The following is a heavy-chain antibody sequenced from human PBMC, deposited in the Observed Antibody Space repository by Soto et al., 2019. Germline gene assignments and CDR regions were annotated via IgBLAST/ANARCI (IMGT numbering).Heavy chain of an antibody. CDR2: ITPMFGTA. CDR3: AQTLGLAVAGPGRFDL. J-gene: IGHJ2*01. CDR1: GGTFSRYA. D-gene: IGHD6-19*01. Sequence: QVQLVQSGAEVKKYGSSVKVSCKASGGTFSRYAISWVRQAPGPGLAWMGGITPMFGTANYAQKFQGRVTITADESTSTAYMELSSLRSDDTAVYYCAQTLGLAVAGPGRFDLWGRGTLVTVSS. V-gene: IGHV1-69*12.